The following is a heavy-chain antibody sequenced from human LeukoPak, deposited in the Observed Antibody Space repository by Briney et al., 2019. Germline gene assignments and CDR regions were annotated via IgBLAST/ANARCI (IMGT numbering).Heavy chain of an antibody. CDR2: ISPYNGNT. CDR3: ARESKIAFDI. V-gene: IGHV1-18*01. J-gene: IGHJ3*02. Sequence: ASVKVSCKASGYTFTSYGITWVRQAPGQGLEWMGWISPYNGNTNYAQKFQGRVTMTTDTSISTAYMELSRLRSDDTAVYYCARESKIAFDIWGQGTMVTVSS. CDR1: GYTFTSYG.